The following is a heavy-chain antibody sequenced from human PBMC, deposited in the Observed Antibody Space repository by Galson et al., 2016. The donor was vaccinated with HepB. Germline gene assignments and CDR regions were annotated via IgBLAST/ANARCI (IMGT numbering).Heavy chain of an antibody. J-gene: IGHJ4*02. CDR2: IIPFFGTA. V-gene: IGHV1-69*06. Sequence: SVKVSCKASGVTFSSHAISWVRQAPGQGLEWMGGIIPFFGTANYAQKFQGRVTMTADKSTSTAYMELSSLRSEDTAVYYCARDRGGVYSPFDDWGQGTLVTVSS. CDR3: ARDRGGVYSPFDD. CDR1: GVTFSSHA. D-gene: IGHD5/OR15-5a*01.